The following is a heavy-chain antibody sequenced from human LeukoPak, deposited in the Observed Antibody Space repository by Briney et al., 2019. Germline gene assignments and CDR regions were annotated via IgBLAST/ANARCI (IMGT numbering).Heavy chain of an antibody. Sequence: SETLSLTCTVSGYSISTGYYWDWIRQPPGKGREWIGEIYHSGSTNYNPSLKSRVTISVDKSKNQFSLKLSSVTAADTAVYYCARVDAAFDPWGQGTLVTVSS. D-gene: IGHD3-9*01. CDR2: IYHSGST. CDR1: GYSISTGYY. CDR3: ARVDAAFDP. V-gene: IGHV4-38-2*02. J-gene: IGHJ5*02.